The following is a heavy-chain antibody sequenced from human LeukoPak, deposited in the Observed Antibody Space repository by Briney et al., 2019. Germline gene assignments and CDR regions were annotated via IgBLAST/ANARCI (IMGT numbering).Heavy chain of an antibody. CDR2: IWYDGSNK. CDR3: ARGDLVYFDY. J-gene: IGHJ4*02. CDR1: GFTFSSYG. V-gene: IGHV3-33*01. D-gene: IGHD2-21*02. Sequence: PGRSLRLSRAASGFTFSSYGMHWVPEAPGKGLEWVAVIWYDGSNKYYADSVKGRFTISRDNSKNTMYLQMNSLRAEDTAVYYCARGDLVYFDYWGQGTLVTVSS.